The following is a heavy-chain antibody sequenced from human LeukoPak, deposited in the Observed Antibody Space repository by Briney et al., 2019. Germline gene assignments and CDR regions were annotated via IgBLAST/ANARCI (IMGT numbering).Heavy chain of an antibody. V-gene: IGHV1-8*01. CDR1: GYTFTSFD. CDR3: ARARITMMAFDV. J-gene: IGHJ3*01. CDR2: MNPNNGNT. Sequence: ASVKVSCKASGYTFTSFDINWVRQATGQELEWMGWMNPNNGNTGFVQKFQGRVTMTRNTSISTAYMELSGLRSDDTAVYYCARARITMMAFDVWGQGTVVTVSS. D-gene: IGHD3-22*01.